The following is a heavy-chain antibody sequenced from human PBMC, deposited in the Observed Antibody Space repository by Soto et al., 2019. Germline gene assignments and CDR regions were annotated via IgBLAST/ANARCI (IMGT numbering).Heavy chain of an antibody. CDR3: ARSEIVVVVAATYFDY. Sequence: PGGSLRLSCAASGFTFSSYSMNWVRQAPGKGLEWVSYISSSSSTIYYADSVKGRFTISRDNAKNSLYLQMNSLRDEDTAVYYCARSEIVVVVAATYFDYWGQGTLVTVSS. CDR2: ISSSSSTI. V-gene: IGHV3-48*02. CDR1: GFTFSSYS. J-gene: IGHJ4*02. D-gene: IGHD2-15*01.